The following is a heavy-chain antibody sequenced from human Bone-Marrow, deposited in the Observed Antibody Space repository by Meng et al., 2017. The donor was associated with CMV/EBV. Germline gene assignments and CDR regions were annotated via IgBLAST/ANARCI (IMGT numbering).Heavy chain of an antibody. CDR2: ISSRDTTI. J-gene: IGHJ4*02. V-gene: IGHV3-48*04. CDR1: GFTFSSYA. D-gene: IGHD6-13*01. CDR3: AREGPNSRWGFNY. Sequence: GGSLRLSCAAPGFTFSSYAMSWVRQAPGKGLEWVSYISSRDTTIYYADSVKGRFTISRDNAKNSLYLQMNGLRAEDTAVYYCAREGPNSRWGFNYWGQGTLVTVSS.